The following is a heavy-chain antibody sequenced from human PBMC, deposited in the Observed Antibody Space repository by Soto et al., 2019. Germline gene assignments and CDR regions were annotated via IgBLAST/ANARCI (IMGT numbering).Heavy chain of an antibody. CDR2: ISAYNGNT. CDR1: WYTFSRSG. D-gene: IGHD3-3*01. J-gene: IGHJ4*02. V-gene: IGHV1-18*04. Sequence: GASVEVSLKASWYTFSRSGFSWVRQAPGQGLEWMGWISAYNGNTKYAQKLQGRVTMTTDTSTSTAYMELRSLRSDDTAVYYCARVDDFWSGYYMVYFDYWGQRTLVTVS. CDR3: ARVDDFWSGYYMVYFDY.